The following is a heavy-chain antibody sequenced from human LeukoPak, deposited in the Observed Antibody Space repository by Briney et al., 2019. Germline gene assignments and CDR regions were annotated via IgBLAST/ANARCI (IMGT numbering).Heavy chain of an antibody. Sequence: GESLKISXKGSGYSFNSYWIGWVRQMPGKGLEWMGIIYPGDSDTRYSPPFQGQVTISVDKSISTAYLQWSALKASDTAMYYCGRLTYCSGASCYLDYWGQGTLVTVPS. CDR2: IYPGDSDT. D-gene: IGHD2-15*01. CDR3: GRLTYCSGASCYLDY. CDR1: GYSFNSYW. V-gene: IGHV5-51*01. J-gene: IGHJ4*02.